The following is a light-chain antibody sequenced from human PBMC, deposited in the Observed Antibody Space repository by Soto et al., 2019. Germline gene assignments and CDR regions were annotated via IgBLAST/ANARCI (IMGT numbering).Light chain of an antibody. CDR1: SSYVGNSNG. CDR2: DVT. J-gene: IGLJ1*01. V-gene: IGLV2-18*02. Sequence: QSALTQPPSVSGSPGQSVAISCTGTSSYVGNSNGVSWYQQAPGTAPKLMIYDVTNRPSGVPDRFSGSKSGNTASLTISGLQAEDEADYYCSSYTSSSTYVFGTGTKVTVL. CDR3: SSYTSSSTYV.